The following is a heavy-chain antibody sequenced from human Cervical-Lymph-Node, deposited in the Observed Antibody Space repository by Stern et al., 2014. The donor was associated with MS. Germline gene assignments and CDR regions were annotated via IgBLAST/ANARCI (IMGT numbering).Heavy chain of an antibody. V-gene: IGHV3-49*04. J-gene: IGHJ4*02. D-gene: IGHD2-2*01. Sequence: EVQLVESGGGLVQPGRSLRLSCTASGFTFGDYAMSWVRQAPGKGLEWVGFIRSKAYGGTTEYAASVKGRFTISRDDSKSIAYLQMNSLKTEDTAVYYCTRSIVVVPAALWGAYYFDYWGQGTLVTVSS. CDR2: IRSKAYGGTT. CDR1: GFTFGDYA. CDR3: TRSIVVVPAALWGAYYFDY.